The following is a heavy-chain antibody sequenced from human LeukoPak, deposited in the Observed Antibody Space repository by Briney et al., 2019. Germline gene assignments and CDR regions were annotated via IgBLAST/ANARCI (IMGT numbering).Heavy chain of an antibody. Sequence: SETLSLTCTVSGGSISSGDYYWSWIRQPPGKGLEWIGYIYYSGSTYYNPSLKSRVTISVDTSKNQFSLKLSSVTAADTAVYYCARLYYYDSSGPGFDYWGQGTLVTVSS. J-gene: IGHJ4*02. CDR2: IYYSGST. V-gene: IGHV4-30-4*02. D-gene: IGHD3-22*01. CDR3: ARLYYYDSSGPGFDY. CDR1: GGSISSGDYY.